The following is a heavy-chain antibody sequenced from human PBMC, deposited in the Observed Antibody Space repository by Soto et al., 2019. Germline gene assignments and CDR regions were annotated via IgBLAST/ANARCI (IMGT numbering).Heavy chain of an antibody. CDR3: ATTQHSGWNYYYYGMDV. Sequence: EVQLLESGGGLVQPGGSLRLSCAASGFTFSSYAMSWVRQAPGKGLEWVSAISGSGGSTYYADSVKGRFTISRDNSKNTLYLQMNSLRAEDTAVYYCATTQHSGWNYYYYGMDVWGQGTTVTVSS. CDR1: GFTFSSYA. J-gene: IGHJ6*02. V-gene: IGHV3-23*01. D-gene: IGHD5-12*01. CDR2: ISGSGGST.